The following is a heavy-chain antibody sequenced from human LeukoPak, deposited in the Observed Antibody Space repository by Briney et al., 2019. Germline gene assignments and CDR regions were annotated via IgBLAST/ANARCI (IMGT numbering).Heavy chain of an antibody. D-gene: IGHD1-26*01. CDR3: AKEIPSQQVGATPHFDY. Sequence: PGGSLRLSCAASEFPFSSYTMDWVRQAPGKGLEWVSAISGSGGSTYYADSVKGRFTISRDNSKNTLYLQMNSLRAEDTAVYYCAKEIPSQQVGATPHFDYWGQGTLVTVPS. V-gene: IGHV3-23*01. CDR1: EFPFSSYT. CDR2: ISGSGGST. J-gene: IGHJ4*02.